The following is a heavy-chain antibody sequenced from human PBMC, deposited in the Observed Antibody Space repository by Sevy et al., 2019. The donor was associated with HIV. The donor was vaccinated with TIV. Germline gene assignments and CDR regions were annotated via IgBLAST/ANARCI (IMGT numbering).Heavy chain of an antibody. D-gene: IGHD2-8*01. CDR3: AREGCTRPHDY. J-gene: IGHJ4*02. CDR1: GFNFNIYS. CDR2: WSFGCGKK. Sequence: GGSLRLSCAVSGFNFNIYSMTWVRQAPGKGLGWVSTWSFGCGKKNYANSLKGRLIISRDDSKNTLYLQMNSLRAEDTAVYFCAREGCTRPHDYWGQGTLVTVSS. V-gene: IGHV3-23*01.